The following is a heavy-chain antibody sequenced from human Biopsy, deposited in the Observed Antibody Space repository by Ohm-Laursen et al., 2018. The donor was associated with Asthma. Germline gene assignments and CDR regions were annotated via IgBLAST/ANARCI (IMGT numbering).Heavy chain of an antibody. D-gene: IGHD4-17*01. CDR3: ASDFPKDYVRYNFQF. Sequence: SSVKVSCKISGYSLTDLSMHWVRQAPGQGLEWMGGHDHEEGGAVNARRFQGRVTMTEDTSTDTAYMELSSLSSDDTAVYYCASDFPKDYVRYNFQFWGQGTLVTVSS. V-gene: IGHV1-24*01. J-gene: IGHJ4*02. CDR2: HDHEEGGA. CDR1: GYSLTDLS.